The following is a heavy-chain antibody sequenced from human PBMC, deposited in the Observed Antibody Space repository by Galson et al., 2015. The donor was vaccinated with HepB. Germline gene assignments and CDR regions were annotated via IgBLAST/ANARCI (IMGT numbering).Heavy chain of an antibody. CDR2: TYYRSSWFN. CDR1: GDSVSTHSVA. D-gene: IGHD2-2*01. V-gene: IGHV6-1*01. CDR3: AREASSSSNFDF. Sequence: CAISGDSVSTHSVAWNWIRQSPSRGLEWLGRTYYRSSWFNDYAVSVKSRITINSDTSKNQFSLQLKSVTPEDTATYYCAREASSSSNFDFWGQGTLVTVSS. J-gene: IGHJ4*02.